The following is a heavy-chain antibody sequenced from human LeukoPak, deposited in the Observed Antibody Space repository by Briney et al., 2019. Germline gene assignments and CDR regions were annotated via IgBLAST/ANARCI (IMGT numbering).Heavy chain of an antibody. CDR3: ARGPVVLPD. CDR1: GYTFTGYY. Sequence: ASVKVSCKASGYTFTGYYIHWERQAPGRGVEWMGWINRNNGDTNYAQNFQGRVTVTRDTSINTAYLELKSLTSDDTAVYYCARGPVVLPDWGQGTLVTVSS. D-gene: IGHD4-23*01. V-gene: IGHV1-2*02. CDR2: INRNNGDT. J-gene: IGHJ4*02.